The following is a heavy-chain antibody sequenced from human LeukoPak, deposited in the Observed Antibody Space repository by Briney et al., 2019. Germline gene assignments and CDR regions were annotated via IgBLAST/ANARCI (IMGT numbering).Heavy chain of an antibody. J-gene: IGHJ5*02. CDR3: ASRAAARFDP. CDR1: GGSISNTDYY. D-gene: IGHD6-13*01. CDR2: IYYSENT. V-gene: IGHV4-39*01. Sequence: SETLSLICTVSGGSISNTDYYWGWIRQPPGKGLEWIGTIYYSENTFYNPSLKSRLTISVDTSKNQFSLTVSSVTATDTALYYCASRAAARFDPWGQGILVTVSS.